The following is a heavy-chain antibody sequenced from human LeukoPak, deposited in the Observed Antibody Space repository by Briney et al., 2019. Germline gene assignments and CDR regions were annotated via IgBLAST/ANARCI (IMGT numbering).Heavy chain of an antibody. D-gene: IGHD5-12*01. J-gene: IGHJ4*02. CDR2: MYTSGST. CDR3: ARGYSGYDSRHFDY. V-gene: IGHV4-61*02. Sequence: SETLSLTCTVSGGSISSGSYYWSWIRQPAGKGLEWIGRMYTSGSTNYNPSLNSRVTISLDTSKNQFSLKLSSVTAADTAVYYCARGYSGYDSRHFDYWGQGTLVTVSS. CDR1: GGSISSGSYY.